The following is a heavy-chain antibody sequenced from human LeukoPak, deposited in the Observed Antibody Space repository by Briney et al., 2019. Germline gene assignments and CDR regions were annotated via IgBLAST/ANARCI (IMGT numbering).Heavy chain of an antibody. CDR1: GYTFTSYG. D-gene: IGHD3-22*01. V-gene: IGHV1-18*01. Sequence: GASVKDSFKASGYTFTSYGISWVRQAPGQGREWMGWISAYNGNTNYAQKLQGRVTMTTDTSTSTAYMELRSLRSDDTAVYYCARDNRVKVVVTSYGMDVWGQGTTVTVSS. CDR2: ISAYNGNT. J-gene: IGHJ6*02. CDR3: ARDNRVKVVVTSYGMDV.